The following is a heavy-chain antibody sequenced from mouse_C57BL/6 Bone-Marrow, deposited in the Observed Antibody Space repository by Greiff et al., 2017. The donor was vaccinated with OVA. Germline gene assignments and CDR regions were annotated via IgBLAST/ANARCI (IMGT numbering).Heavy chain of an antibody. CDR2: IRLKSDNYAT. CDR3: KYYRPDYAMDY. V-gene: IGHV6-3*01. Sequence: DVHLVESGGGLVQPGGSMKLSCVASGFTFRNYWMNWVRQSPEKGLEWVAQIRLKSDNYATHYAESVKGRFTISRDDSKSSVYLQMNNLRAEDTGIYYCKYYRPDYAMDYWGQGTSVTVSS. D-gene: IGHD1-1*02. J-gene: IGHJ4*01. CDR1: GFTFRNYW.